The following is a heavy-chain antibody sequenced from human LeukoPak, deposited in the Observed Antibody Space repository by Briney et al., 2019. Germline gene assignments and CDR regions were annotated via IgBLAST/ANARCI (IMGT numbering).Heavy chain of an antibody. V-gene: IGHV1-8*01. Sequence: GASVKVSCKASGYTFTSYDINWVRQATGQGLEWMGWMNPNSGNTGCAQKFQGRVTMTRNTSISTAYMELSSLRSEDTAVYYCARGEIGYSGYDLDYWGQGTLVTVSS. CDR2: MNPNSGNT. CDR3: ARGEIGYSGYDLDY. D-gene: IGHD5-12*01. J-gene: IGHJ4*02. CDR1: GYTFTSYD.